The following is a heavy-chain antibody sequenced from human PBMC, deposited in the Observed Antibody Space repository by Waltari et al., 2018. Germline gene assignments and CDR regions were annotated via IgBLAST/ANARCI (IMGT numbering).Heavy chain of an antibody. V-gene: IGHV1-2*02. CDR3: ARQAARNFDY. J-gene: IGHJ4*02. Sequence: QVQLVQSGAEVKKPGASVNVSCKASGYNFCGYYIHWVRQAPGQGLEWMGWINPNTGGTKYAQKYQGRGTLTRDTSISTAYMELSSLGADDMAVFYCARQAARNFDYWGQGTLVTVSS. CDR1: GYNFCGYY. CDR2: INPNTGGT.